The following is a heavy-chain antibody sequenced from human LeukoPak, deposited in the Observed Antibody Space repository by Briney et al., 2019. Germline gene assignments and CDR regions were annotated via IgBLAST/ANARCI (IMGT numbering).Heavy chain of an antibody. J-gene: IGHJ5*02. Sequence: ASVRVSCKASGYTFTSYGISWVRQAPGQGLEWMGWISAYNGNTNYAQKLQGRVTMTTDTSTSTAYMELRSLRSDDTAVYHCARVLRSDWSGIDPWGQGTLVTVSS. CDR2: ISAYNGNT. CDR1: GYTFTSYG. CDR3: ARVLRSDWSGIDP. V-gene: IGHV1-18*04. D-gene: IGHD6-19*01.